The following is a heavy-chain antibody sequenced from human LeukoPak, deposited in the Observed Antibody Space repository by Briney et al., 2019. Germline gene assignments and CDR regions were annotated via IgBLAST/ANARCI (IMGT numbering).Heavy chain of an antibody. Sequence: GASVKVSCKASGYTFTGYYMHWVRQAPGQGLDWMGWINPNSGGTNYAQKFQGRVTMTRDTSISTAYMELSRLRSDDTAVYYCARDLPPLAGVIKDYWGQGTLVTVSS. CDR3: ARDLPPLAGVIKDY. D-gene: IGHD3-10*01. V-gene: IGHV1-2*02. CDR2: INPNSGGT. J-gene: IGHJ4*02. CDR1: GYTFTGYY.